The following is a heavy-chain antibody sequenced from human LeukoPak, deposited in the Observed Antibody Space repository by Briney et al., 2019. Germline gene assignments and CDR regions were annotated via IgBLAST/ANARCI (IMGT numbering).Heavy chain of an antibody. CDR2: IYYSRST. Sequence: SGTLSLTCAVSGGSISSTTYYWSWIRQPPGKGLEWIGYIYYSRSTNYNPSLKSRVTISVDTSKNQFSLKLSSVTAADTAVYYCARGVSFFDYWGQGTLVTVSS. CDR3: ARGVSFFDY. J-gene: IGHJ4*02. CDR1: GGSISSTTYY. V-gene: IGHV4-61*01. D-gene: IGHD2-15*01.